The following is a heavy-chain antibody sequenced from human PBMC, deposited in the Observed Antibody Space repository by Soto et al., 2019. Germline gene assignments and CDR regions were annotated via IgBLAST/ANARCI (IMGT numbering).Heavy chain of an antibody. V-gene: IGHV1-69*11. CDR3: ARDGAEREIAGADVFEY. D-gene: IGHD6-19*01. CDR2: IIPILGTS. J-gene: IGHJ4*02. Sequence: QVQLVQSGAEVKKPGSSVKVSCKTSGGTFTSYAFSWVRQAPGQGLEWLGRIIPILGTSNYAQKFQGRLTITADESTSTAYMELRSLRSEDTAVYYCARDGAEREIAGADVFEYWGQGTLVTVSS. CDR1: GGTFTSYA.